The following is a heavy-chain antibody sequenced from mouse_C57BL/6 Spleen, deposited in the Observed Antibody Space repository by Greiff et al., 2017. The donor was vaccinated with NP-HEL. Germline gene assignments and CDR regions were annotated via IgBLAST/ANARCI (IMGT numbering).Heavy chain of an antibody. CDR2: IYPRSGNT. Sequence: QVQLKQSGAELARPGASVKLSCKASGYTFTSYGISWVKQRTGQGLEWIGEIYPRSGNTYYNEKFKGKATLTADKSSSTAYMELRSLTSEDSAVYFCATIYYGNGYFDVWGTGTTVTVSS. CDR1: GYTFTSYG. D-gene: IGHD2-1*01. CDR3: ATIYYGNGYFDV. J-gene: IGHJ1*03. V-gene: IGHV1-81*01.